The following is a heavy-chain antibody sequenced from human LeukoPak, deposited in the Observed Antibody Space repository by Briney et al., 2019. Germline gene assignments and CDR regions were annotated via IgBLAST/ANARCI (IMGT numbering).Heavy chain of an antibody. J-gene: IGHJ4*02. D-gene: IGHD2-2*01. Sequence: PGRSLRLSCAASGFTFSSNSMHWVRQAPGKGLEWVGVISYDGSNKYYADSVKGRFTISRDNSKNTLYLQMNTLRAEDTAVYYCAKDPDCSSTSCSVRYFDYWGQGTLVTVSS. CDR3: AKDPDCSSTSCSVRYFDY. CDR1: GFTFSSNS. CDR2: ISYDGSNK. V-gene: IGHV3-30*18.